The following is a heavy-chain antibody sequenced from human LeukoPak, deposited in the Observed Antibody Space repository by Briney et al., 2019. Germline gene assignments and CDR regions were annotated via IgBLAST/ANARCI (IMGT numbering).Heavy chain of an antibody. CDR3: ANGLERDLEWDPSGYYYGMDV. J-gene: IGHJ6*02. CDR1: GFTFSSYA. Sequence: GGSLRLSCAASGFTFSSYAMSWVRQAPGKGLEWVSAISGSGGSTYYADSVKGRFTISRDNSKNTLYLQMNSLRAEDTAVYYCANGLERDLEWDPSGYYYGMDVWGQGTTVTVSS. CDR2: ISGSGGST. D-gene: IGHD3-3*01. V-gene: IGHV3-23*01.